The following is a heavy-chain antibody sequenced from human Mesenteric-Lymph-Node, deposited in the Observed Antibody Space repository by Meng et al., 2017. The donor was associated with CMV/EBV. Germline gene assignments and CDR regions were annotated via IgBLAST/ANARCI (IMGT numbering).Heavy chain of an antibody. V-gene: IGHV4-61*03. CDR3: ARESRIYLTNVYYGMDV. CDR1: GGSVSSGSYY. D-gene: IGHD2-8*01. CDR2: IYYSGST. Sequence: SETLSLTCTVSGGSVSSGSYYWSWIRQPPGKGLEWIRYIYYSGSTNYKPSLKSRVTISLDTSKNHFSLKLSSVTAADTAMYYCARESRIYLTNVYYGMDVWGQGTTVTVSS. J-gene: IGHJ6*02.